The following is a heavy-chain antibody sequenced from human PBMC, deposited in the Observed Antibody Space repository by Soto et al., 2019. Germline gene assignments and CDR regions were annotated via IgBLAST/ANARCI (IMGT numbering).Heavy chain of an antibody. D-gene: IGHD6-13*01. Sequence: GGSLRLSCAAAGFAFSTYAMTWVRQAPGKGLEWVSVISGSGGSSYYAASVKGRFTISRDNSKDTLFLQMNGLRAEDTAVYYCAKVTKRAAAGRYEYYKYGMDVWGQGTTVTVSS. J-gene: IGHJ6*02. CDR3: AKVTKRAAAGRYEYYKYGMDV. V-gene: IGHV3-23*01. CDR2: ISGSGGSS. CDR1: GFAFSTYA.